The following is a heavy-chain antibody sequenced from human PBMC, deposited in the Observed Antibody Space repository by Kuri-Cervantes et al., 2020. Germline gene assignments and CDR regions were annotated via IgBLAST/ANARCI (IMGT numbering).Heavy chain of an antibody. CDR3: ARHAAYSSSSHWYFDL. V-gene: IGHV5-51*01. D-gene: IGHD6-13*01. Sequence: GESLKISWKGSGYSFTSYWIGWVRQMPGKGLEWMGIIYPGDSDTRYSPSFQGQVTISADKSISTAYLQWSSLKASDTAMYCCARHAAYSSSSHWYFDLWGRGTLVTVSS. CDR1: GYSFTSYW. J-gene: IGHJ2*01. CDR2: IYPGDSDT.